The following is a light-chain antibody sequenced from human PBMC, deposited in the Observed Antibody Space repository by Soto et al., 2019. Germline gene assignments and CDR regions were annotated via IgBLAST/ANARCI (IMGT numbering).Light chain of an antibody. CDR3: GSYTSSSTLVV. J-gene: IGLJ2*01. CDR2: DVS. V-gene: IGLV2-14*01. Sequence: QSVLTQPASVSGSPGQSITISCTGTSSDVGGYNYVSWYQRHPGKAPKLMIYDVSNRPSGVSNRFSGSKSGNTASLTISGLQAEDEADSYCGSYTSSSTLVVFGGGTQLTVL. CDR1: SSDVGGYNY.